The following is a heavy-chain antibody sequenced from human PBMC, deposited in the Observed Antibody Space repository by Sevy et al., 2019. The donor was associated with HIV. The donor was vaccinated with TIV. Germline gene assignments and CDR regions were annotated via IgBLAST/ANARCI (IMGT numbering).Heavy chain of an antibody. V-gene: IGHV3-49*04. Sequence: GGSLRLSCTASGFTFGDYAMSWVRQAPGKGLEWVGFIRSKAYGGTTEYAASVKGRFTISRDDSKSIAYLQMNSLKTEDTAVYYSTRDPGVVSTDYWGQGTLVIVSS. CDR2: IRSKAYGGTT. J-gene: IGHJ4*02. CDR3: TRDPGVVSTDY. CDR1: GFTFGDYA. D-gene: IGHD2-8*02.